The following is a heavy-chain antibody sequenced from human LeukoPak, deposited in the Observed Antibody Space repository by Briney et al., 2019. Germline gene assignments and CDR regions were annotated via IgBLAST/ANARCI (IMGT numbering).Heavy chain of an antibody. Sequence: PGGSLRLSCAASGFTFSSYGMHWVRQAPGKGLEWVAFIRYDGSNKYYADSVKGRFTISRDNSKNTLYLQMNSLRAEDTAVYYCAKDYGFSESYAFDIWGQGTMVTVSS. CDR2: IRYDGSNK. CDR3: AKDYGFSESYAFDI. CDR1: GFTFSSYG. V-gene: IGHV3-30*02. D-gene: IGHD3-10*01. J-gene: IGHJ3*02.